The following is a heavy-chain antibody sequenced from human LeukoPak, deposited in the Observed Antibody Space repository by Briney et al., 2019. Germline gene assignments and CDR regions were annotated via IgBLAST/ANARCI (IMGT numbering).Heavy chain of an antibody. J-gene: IGHJ3*02. CDR2: ISYDGSNK. V-gene: IGHV3-30-3*01. Sequence: GGSLRLSCAASGFTFSSYAMHWVRQAPGKGLEWVAVISYDGSNKYYADSVKGRFTISRDNSKNTLYLQMNSLRAEDTAVYYCARSDELTSYGSPSAFDIWGQGTMVTVSS. D-gene: IGHD1-26*01. CDR1: GFTFSSYA. CDR3: ARSDELTSYGSPSAFDI.